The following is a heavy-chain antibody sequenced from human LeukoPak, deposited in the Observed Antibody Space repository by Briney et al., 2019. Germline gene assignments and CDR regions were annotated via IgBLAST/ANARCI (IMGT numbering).Heavy chain of an antibody. CDR3: ARGRDGYNLLLDY. Sequence: GASVKVSCKPSGYTFTGYYMHWVRQAPGQGLEWMGWINPNSGGTNYAQKFQGRVTMTRDTSIITAYMELSRLRSDDTAVYYCARGRDGYNLLLDYWGQGTLVTVSS. D-gene: IGHD5-24*01. CDR2: INPNSGGT. J-gene: IGHJ4*02. CDR1: GYTFTGYY. V-gene: IGHV1-2*02.